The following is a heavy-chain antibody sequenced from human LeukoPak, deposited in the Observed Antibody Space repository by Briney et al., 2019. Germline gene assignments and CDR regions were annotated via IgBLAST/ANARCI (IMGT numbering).Heavy chain of an antibody. V-gene: IGHV1-2*06. J-gene: IGHJ5*02. CDR1: GYTFTDYY. CDR3: AKCGDFIAASYNWFDP. Sequence: GASVKVSYKASGYTFTDYYMHWVRQAPGQGLEWMGRINPNSGGTKYAQKFQGRVTMTRDTSISTAYMELNRLTSDDTAVYYCAKCGDFIAASYNWFDPWGPGTLVTVSS. D-gene: IGHD6-13*01. CDR2: INPNSGGT.